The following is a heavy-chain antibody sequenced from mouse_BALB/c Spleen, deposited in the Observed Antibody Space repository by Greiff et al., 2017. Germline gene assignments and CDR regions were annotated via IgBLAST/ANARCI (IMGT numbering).Heavy chain of an antibody. Sequence: VQLQQSGAELVKPGASVKLSCTASGFNIKDTYMHWVKQRPEQGLEWIGRIDPANGNTKYDPKFQGKATITADTSSNTAYLQLSSLTSEDTAVYYCAWAYYRYDGTWFAYWGQGTLVTVSA. D-gene: IGHD2-14*01. CDR1: GFNIKDTY. J-gene: IGHJ3*01. CDR3: AWAYYRYDGTWFAY. CDR2: IDPANGNT. V-gene: IGHV14-3*02.